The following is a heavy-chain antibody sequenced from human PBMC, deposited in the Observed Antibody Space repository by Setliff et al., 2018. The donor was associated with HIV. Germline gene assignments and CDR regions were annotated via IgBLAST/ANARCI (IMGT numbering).Heavy chain of an antibody. D-gene: IGHD2-2*01. J-gene: IGHJ5*02. CDR2: IIPISGTA. Sequence: SVKVSCKASGYTFTGYYMHWVRQAPGQGLEWMGGIIPISGTANYAQKFQGRVTITTDEPTSTAYMELSGLRSEDTAVYYCARDFGGYCSSMSCPGLFDPWGQGTLVTVSS. CDR3: ARDFGGYCSSMSCPGLFDP. CDR1: GYTFTGYY. V-gene: IGHV1-69*05.